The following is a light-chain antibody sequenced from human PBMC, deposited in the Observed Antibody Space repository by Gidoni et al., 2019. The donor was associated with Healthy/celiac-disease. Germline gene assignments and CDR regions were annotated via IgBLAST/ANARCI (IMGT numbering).Light chain of an antibody. CDR3: QQYYSYWLT. J-gene: IGKJ4*01. CDR2: SAS. V-gene: IGKV1-8*01. CDR1: QGISSY. Sequence: AIRMTQSPSSLSASTGDRVTITCRASQGISSYLAWYQQKPGKAPKLLIYSASTLQGGVPSRISGSGGAADLFILISSMQSEDFATYYCQQYYSYWLTFGEGTKVEIK.